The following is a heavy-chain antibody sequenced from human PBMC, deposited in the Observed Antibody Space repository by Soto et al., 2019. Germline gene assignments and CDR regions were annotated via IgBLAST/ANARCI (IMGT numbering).Heavy chain of an antibody. V-gene: IGHV4-59*08. CDR1: GGSSNSYC. CDR2: IFDSGNA. Sequence: SETLSLTCTVSGGSSNSYCWSWIRQPPGKGLEWIAYIFDSGNANYNPSLKSRVTISVDTSKNQFSLKLTSVTAADTAVYYCARHRRTTVAKFYFDNWGQGALVTVSS. CDR3: ARHRRTTVAKFYFDN. J-gene: IGHJ4*02. D-gene: IGHD4-4*01.